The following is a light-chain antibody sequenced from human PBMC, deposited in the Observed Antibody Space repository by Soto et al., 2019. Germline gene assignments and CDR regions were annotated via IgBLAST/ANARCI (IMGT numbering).Light chain of an antibody. CDR3: QQRSNSPLT. J-gene: IGKJ4*01. CDR2: DAS. V-gene: IGKV3-11*01. CDR1: QSVSIY. Sequence: EIVLTQSPATLSLSPGERATLSCRASQSVSIYLAWYQQKPVHAPRILIYDASNRATGIPARFSGCWSGTDFTLTISSLETGDFALYYCQQRSNSPLTFGGGTKAVI.